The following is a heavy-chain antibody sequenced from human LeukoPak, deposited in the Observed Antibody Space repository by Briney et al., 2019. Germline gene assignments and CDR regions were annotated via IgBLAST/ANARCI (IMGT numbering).Heavy chain of an antibody. CDR2: ILYDGSRK. CDR1: GFTFSIYA. CDR3: ANFEGSSQAFHI. V-gene: IGHV3-30*18. J-gene: IGHJ3*02. Sequence: GGSLRLSCAASGFTFSIYAMSWVRQAPGKGLEWVANILYDGSRKNYADSVKGRFSVYRDNSNYSLYLQMNSLRIEDTAVYYCANFEGSSQAFHIWGQGTLVTVSS. D-gene: IGHD6-13*01.